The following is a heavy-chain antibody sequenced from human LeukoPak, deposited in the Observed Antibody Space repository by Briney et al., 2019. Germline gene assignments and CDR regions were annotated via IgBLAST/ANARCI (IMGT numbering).Heavy chain of an antibody. CDR3: ARQPTTVTTRDAFDI. Sequence: GESLKIPCNGSGDRSTNNCTVWVRHMPGEGVEGMGTTYPGNSDTTYSPSFQGDVTISANKYISTTYLQWSSLKASDTAMYYCARQPTTVTTRDAFDIWGQGTMVTVSS. CDR1: GDRSTNNC. V-gene: IGHV5-51*02. D-gene: IGHD4-17*01. J-gene: IGHJ3*02. CDR2: TYPGNSDT.